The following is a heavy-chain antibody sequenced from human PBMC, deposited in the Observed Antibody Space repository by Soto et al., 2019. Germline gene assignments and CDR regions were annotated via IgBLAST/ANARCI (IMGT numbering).Heavy chain of an antibody. CDR1: GFSFSSYA. D-gene: IGHD6-13*01. V-gene: IGHV3-30-3*01. J-gene: IGHJ6*02. Sequence: QVQVVESGGGVVQPGRSLRISCAASGFSFSSYAMHWVRQAPGKGLEWVAVISYDGNNKYYADSVKGRITISRDSSKNMVYLQMNSLRPEDTAVYYCARAPPRGIAAPGTWGSGMDVWGQGTTVTVSS. CDR3: ARAPPRGIAAPGTWGSGMDV. CDR2: ISYDGNNK.